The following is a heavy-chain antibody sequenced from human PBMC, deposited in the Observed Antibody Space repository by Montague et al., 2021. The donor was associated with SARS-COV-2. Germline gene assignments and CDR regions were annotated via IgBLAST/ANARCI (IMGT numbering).Heavy chain of an antibody. D-gene: IGHD3-10*01. CDR2: INHGGST. J-gene: IGHJ6*03. CDR1: GTSFSGYY. CDR3: ARLRDGVVPSPILGVGPYYSSYYMDV. V-gene: IGHV4-34*01. Sequence: SETLSLTCAVHGTSFSGYYWNWIRQPPGKGLEWIGEINHGGSTKYSPSLKSRLTISADTSKNQSSLKLTSVAAADTAVYYCARLRDGVVPSPILGVGPYYSSYYMDVWGRGTTVTDSS.